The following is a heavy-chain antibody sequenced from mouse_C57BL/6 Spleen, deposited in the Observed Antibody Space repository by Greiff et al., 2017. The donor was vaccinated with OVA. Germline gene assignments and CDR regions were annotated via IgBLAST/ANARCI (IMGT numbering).Heavy chain of an antibody. CDR2: IDPSDSYT. V-gene: IGHV1-50*01. D-gene: IGHD1-1*01. Sequence: QVQLQQPGAELVKPGASVKLSCKASGYTFTSYWMQWVKQRPGQGLEWIGEIDPSDSYTNYNQKFKGKATLTVDTSSSTAYMQLSSLTSEDSAVYYCARPPRVVDWYFDGWGTGTTVTVSS. CDR3: ARPPRVVDWYFDG. J-gene: IGHJ1*03. CDR1: GYTFTSYW.